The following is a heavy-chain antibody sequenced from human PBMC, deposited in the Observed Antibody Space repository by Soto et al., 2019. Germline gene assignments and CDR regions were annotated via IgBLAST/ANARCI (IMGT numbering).Heavy chain of an antibody. Sequence: ASVKVSCKASGYTFTGYYMHWVRQAPGQGLEWMGWINPNSGGTNYAQKFQGWVTMTRDTSISTAYMELSRLRSDDTAVYYCARGGPNYDILTGYSNGPYYFDYWGQGTLVTVSS. V-gene: IGHV1-2*04. CDR1: GYTFTGYY. CDR3: ARGGPNYDILTGYSNGPYYFDY. J-gene: IGHJ4*02. CDR2: INPNSGGT. D-gene: IGHD3-9*01.